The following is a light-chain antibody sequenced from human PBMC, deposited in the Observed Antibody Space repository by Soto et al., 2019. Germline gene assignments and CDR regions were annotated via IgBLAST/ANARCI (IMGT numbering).Light chain of an antibody. CDR1: QSVGSN. V-gene: IGKV3-15*01. CDR2: GAS. Sequence: EIVMTQSPVTLSVSPGGRATLSCRASQSVGSNLAWYQQQPGQAPRLLIYGASTRATDIPVRFSGSGSGTESTLTVSSLQSEDFAVYYCQQYNDWPLTFGPGTKVDF. CDR3: QQYNDWPLT. J-gene: IGKJ3*01.